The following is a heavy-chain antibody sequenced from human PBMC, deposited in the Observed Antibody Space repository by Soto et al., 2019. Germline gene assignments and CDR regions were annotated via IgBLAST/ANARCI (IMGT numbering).Heavy chain of an antibody. CDR3: ARDSARYYYDSTHGSFDI. CDR2: IYYSGST. CDR1: GVSVSSGSYY. J-gene: IGHJ3*02. Sequence: PSETLSLTCTVSGVSVSSGSYYWSWMRQPPGKGLEWIGYIYYSGSTNYNPSLKSQVTISVDTSKNQFSLKLSSVTAADTAVYYCARDSARYYYDSTHGSFDIWGQGTMVNVSS. D-gene: IGHD3-22*01. V-gene: IGHV4-61*01.